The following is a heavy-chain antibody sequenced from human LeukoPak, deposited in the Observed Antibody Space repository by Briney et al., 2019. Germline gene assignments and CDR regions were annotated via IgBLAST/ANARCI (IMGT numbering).Heavy chain of an antibody. CDR1: GFTFSNSW. D-gene: IGHD1-1*01. V-gene: IGHV3-7*01. CDR2: IKEDGSEK. J-gene: IGHJ4*02. CDR3: ARMRYSDY. Sequence: PGGSLRLSCAASGFTFSNSWMTWVRQAPGKGLEWVANIKEDGSEKYYVDSVKGRFTISRDNAKNSLYLQMNSLRADDTAVYYCARMRYSDYRGQGTLVTVSS.